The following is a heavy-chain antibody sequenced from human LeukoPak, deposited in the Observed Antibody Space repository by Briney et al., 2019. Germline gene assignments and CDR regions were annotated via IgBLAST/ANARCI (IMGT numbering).Heavy chain of an antibody. CDR3: TSTLNAVMVSPYYLEY. J-gene: IGHJ4*02. CDR2: LTSGGVSA. D-gene: IGHD5-18*01. Sequence: GGSLTLSCAASGFSLSDYSMTWDRHAPEQGLEWISFLTSGGVSAFYTDSVRVRFTVYRDDARNSLSLYMNTLRADDTAFYYCTSTLNAVMVSPYYLEYWGGGRLVTVSS. V-gene: IGHV3-11*04. CDR1: GFSLSDYS.